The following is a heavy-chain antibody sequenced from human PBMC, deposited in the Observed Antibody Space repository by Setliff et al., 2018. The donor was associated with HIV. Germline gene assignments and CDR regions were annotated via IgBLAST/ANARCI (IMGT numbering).Heavy chain of an antibody. CDR2: IYYTGIT. J-gene: IGHJ6*03. D-gene: IGHD6-13*01. V-gene: IGHV4-59*08. CDR1: GGSVISYL. Sequence: PSETLSLTCSVSGGSVISYLWHWFRQPPGKGLEWIGYIYYTGITDYNPSLEGRLTISVDTSKNHFSLKLRSVTATDTAVYYCARHFPGSPHPAGYYMDVWGKGTMVTVSS. CDR3: ARHFPGSPHPAGYYMDV.